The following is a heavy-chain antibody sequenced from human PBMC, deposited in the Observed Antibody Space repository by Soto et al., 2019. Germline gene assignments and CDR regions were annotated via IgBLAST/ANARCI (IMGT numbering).Heavy chain of an antibody. CDR3: AIDRYGVDY. J-gene: IGHJ4*02. V-gene: IGHV3-33*01. CDR2: IWYDGSNK. D-gene: IGHD3-3*01. Sequence: QVQLVESGGGVVQPGRSLRLSCAASGFTFSSYGMHWVRQAPGKGLEWVAVIWYDGSNKYYADSVKGRFTISRDNSKNALYLQMSSLRAEDTAVYYCAIDRYGVDYWGQGTLVTVSS. CDR1: GFTFSSYG.